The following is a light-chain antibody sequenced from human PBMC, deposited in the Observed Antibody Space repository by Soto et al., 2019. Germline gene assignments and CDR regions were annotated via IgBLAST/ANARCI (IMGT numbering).Light chain of an antibody. Sequence: QSVLTQPGSVSGSPGQSITISCTGTSXDFGNYNLVSWYQQHPGKVPKLILFEVNKRPSGVSGRFSGSKSGNTASLTISGLQAEDEADYYCCSLTSSNTHVFGTGTKVAVL. CDR1: SXDFGNYNL. CDR2: EVN. V-gene: IGLV2-23*02. J-gene: IGLJ1*01. CDR3: CSLTSSNTHV.